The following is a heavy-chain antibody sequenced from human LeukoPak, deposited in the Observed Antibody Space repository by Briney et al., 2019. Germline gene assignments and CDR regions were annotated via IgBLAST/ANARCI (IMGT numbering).Heavy chain of an antibody. CDR2: ISSSGSTI. CDR3: AREGGSYYYDSSGPKDLDY. J-gene: IGHJ4*02. V-gene: IGHV3-11*01. D-gene: IGHD3-22*01. Sequence: GGSLRLSCAASGFTFSDYYMSWIRQAPGKGLEWVSYISSSGSTIYYADSVKGRFTISRDNAKNSLYLQMNSLRAEDTAVYYCAREGGSYYYDSSGPKDLDYWGQGTLVTVSS. CDR1: GFTFSDYY.